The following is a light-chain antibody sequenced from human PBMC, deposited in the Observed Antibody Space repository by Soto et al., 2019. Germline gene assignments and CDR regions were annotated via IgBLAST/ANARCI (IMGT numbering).Light chain of an antibody. CDR2: DAS. J-gene: IGKJ5*01. CDR1: QDIRNF. V-gene: IGKV1-39*01. Sequence: DIQMTQSPSSLSASVGDXVTITCQASQDIRNFLNWYQQKPGKAPKLLISDASNLQSGVPSRFSGSGSGTDCILTISSLQPEDAATYNCQQSYTTPVTFGQGTRLEIK. CDR3: QQSYTTPVT.